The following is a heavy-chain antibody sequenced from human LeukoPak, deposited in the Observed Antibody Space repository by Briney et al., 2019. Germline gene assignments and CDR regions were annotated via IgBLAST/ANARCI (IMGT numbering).Heavy chain of an antibody. CDR1: GYTFIDYH. V-gene: IGHV1-2*02. Sequence: GASVKVSCKASGYTFIDYHIHWIRQAPGQGLEWMGDINTNSGATRYAQSFQGRVALSRDTSVSTAYMELSSLRSDDTAVYYCARGPSHGGFDIWGRGTMVTVSS. CDR3: ARGPSHGGFDI. CDR2: INTNSGAT. D-gene: IGHD4-23*01. J-gene: IGHJ3*02.